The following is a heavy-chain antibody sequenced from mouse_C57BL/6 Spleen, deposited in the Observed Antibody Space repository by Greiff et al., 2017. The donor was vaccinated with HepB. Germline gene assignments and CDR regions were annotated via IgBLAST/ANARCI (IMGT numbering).Heavy chain of an antibody. V-gene: IGHV1-64*01. J-gene: IGHJ2*01. CDR3: ARGNYVFDY. D-gene: IGHD2-1*01. Sequence: QVHVKQPGAELVKPGASVKLSCKASGYTFTSYWMHWVKQRPGQGLEWIGMIHPNSGSTNYNEKFKSKATLTVDKSSSTAYMQLSSLTSEDSAVYYCARGNYVFDYWGQGTTLTVSS. CDR2: IHPNSGST. CDR1: GYTFTSYW.